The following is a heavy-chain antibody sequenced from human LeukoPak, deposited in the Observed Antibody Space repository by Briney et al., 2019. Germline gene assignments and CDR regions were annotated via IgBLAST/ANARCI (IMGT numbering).Heavy chain of an antibody. Sequence: GGSLRLSCAASGFTVSSSNMGWVRQAPGKGLEWVSAIYSGGATYYPDSVKARFIISRDLSKNTLFLQMHDLRAEDTAVYYCAKIAVAYFDYWGQGTLVTVSS. V-gene: IGHV3-66*01. CDR3: AKIAVAYFDY. J-gene: IGHJ4*02. CDR2: IYSGGAT. CDR1: GFTVSSSN. D-gene: IGHD6-19*01.